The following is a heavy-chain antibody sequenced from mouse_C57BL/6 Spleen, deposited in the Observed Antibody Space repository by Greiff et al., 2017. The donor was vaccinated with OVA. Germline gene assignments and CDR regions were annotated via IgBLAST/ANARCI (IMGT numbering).Heavy chain of an antibody. J-gene: IGHJ2*01. CDR1: GYTFTSYW. D-gene: IGHD4-1*01. CDR2: IDPSDSYT. Sequence: VQLQQPGAELVMPGASVKLSCKASGYTFTSYWMHWVKQRPGQGLAWIGEIDPSDSYTNYNQKFKGKSTLTVDKSSSTAYMQLSSLTSEDSAVYYCATGTSYYFDYWGQGTTLTVSS. CDR3: ATGTSYYFDY. V-gene: IGHV1-69*01.